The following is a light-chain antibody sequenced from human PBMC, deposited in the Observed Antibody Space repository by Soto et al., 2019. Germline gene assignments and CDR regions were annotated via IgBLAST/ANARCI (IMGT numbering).Light chain of an antibody. Sequence: QSVLTQPPSVSGTPGHKVSISCSGSTSNLGGNTVNWYQQLPGTAPKLLIYTSNQRPSGVPDRFSGSKSGTSASLAISDLRSEDEADFYCAAWDDSLNAVVFGGGTKLTVL. CDR3: AAWDDSLNAVV. J-gene: IGLJ2*01. V-gene: IGLV1-44*01. CDR2: TSN. CDR1: TSNLGGNT.